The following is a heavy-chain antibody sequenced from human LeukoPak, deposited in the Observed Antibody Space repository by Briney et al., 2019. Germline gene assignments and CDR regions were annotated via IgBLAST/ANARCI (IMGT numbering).Heavy chain of an antibody. V-gene: IGHV3-74*01. CDR2: IKYDASST. Sequence: PGGSLRLSCADSGFTFSSHWMHWVRQAPGKGLVWVSCIKYDASSTSYADFVKGRFTISRDNAKNTLYLQMNSLRAEDTAVYYCARGATYAYYQDYWGQGTLVTVSS. D-gene: IGHD1-26*01. CDR1: GFTFSSHW. CDR3: ARGATYAYYQDY. J-gene: IGHJ4*02.